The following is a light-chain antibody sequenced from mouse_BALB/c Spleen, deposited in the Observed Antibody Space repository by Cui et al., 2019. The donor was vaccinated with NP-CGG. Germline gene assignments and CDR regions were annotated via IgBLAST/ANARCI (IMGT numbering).Light chain of an antibody. J-gene: IGKJ5*01. Sequence: QIVLTQFQAILSASPGEKVTMTGSANSSVSYIYGYQQKPGSSSKPWIYGTSNLASGVPARFSGSGSGTSYSLTISSMEAEDAASYYCQQYHSYPLTFGAGTKLELK. CDR3: QQYHSYPLT. V-gene: IGKV4-61*01. CDR2: GTS. CDR1: SSVSY.